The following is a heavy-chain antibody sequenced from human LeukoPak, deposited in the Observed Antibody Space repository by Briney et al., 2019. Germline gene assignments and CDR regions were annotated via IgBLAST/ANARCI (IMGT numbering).Heavy chain of an antibody. CDR1: GYTFTGYY. CDR2: INPSGGT. J-gene: IGHJ4*02. V-gene: IGHV1-2*02. CDR3: ARTYYDILTGYLPGFDY. D-gene: IGHD3-9*01. Sequence: GASVKVSCKASGYTFTGYYIHWVRQAPGQGLEWMGWINPSGGTNYAQKFQGRVTMTRDTSISTAYMELSRLRSDDTAVYYCARTYYDILTGYLPGFDYWGQGTLVTVSS.